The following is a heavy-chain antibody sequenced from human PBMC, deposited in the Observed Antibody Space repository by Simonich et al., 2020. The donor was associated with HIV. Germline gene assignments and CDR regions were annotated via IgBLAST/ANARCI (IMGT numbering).Heavy chain of an antibody. CDR2: INHSGIT. D-gene: IGHD3-3*01. V-gene: IGHV4-34*01. CDR3: ARRDRELILYFDY. J-gene: IGHJ4*02. CDR1: GGSFSGYY. Sequence: QVQLQQWGAGLLKPSETLSLTCAVYGGSFSGYYWGWIRQPPGKGLEWIGKINHSGITNYKSSLNSRATISVDKSKNQFSLKLSSVTAADTAIYYCARRDRELILYFDYWGQGNLVTVSS.